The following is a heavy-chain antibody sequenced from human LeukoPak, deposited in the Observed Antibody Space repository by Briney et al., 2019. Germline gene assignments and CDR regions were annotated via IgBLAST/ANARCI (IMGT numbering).Heavy chain of an antibody. J-gene: IGHJ6*02. CDR1: GFTFSSYS. CDR3: ARWTYTSMAPYFYYGMDV. V-gene: IGHV3-21*04. Sequence: PGGSLRLSCAASGFTFSSYSMNWVRQAPGKGLEWVSSISSSSSYIYYADSVKGRFTISRDNSKNTLYLQMNSLRAEDTAVYYCARWTYTSMAPYFYYGMDVWGQGTTVTVSS. CDR2: ISSSSSYI. D-gene: IGHD5-18*01.